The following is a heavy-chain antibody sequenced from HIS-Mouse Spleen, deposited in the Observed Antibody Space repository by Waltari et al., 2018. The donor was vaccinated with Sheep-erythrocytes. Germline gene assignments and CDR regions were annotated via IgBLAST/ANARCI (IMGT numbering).Heavy chain of an antibody. CDR2: IYYSGST. D-gene: IGHD3-22*01. V-gene: IGHV4-39*01. CDR3: ARLYYYDSSGYYFDY. J-gene: IGHJ4*02. Sequence: QLQLQESGPGLVKPSETLSLTCTVPGGSISSSRYYWGCIRRTPGKGLEWIGSIYYSGSTYYNPSLKSRVTISVDTSKNQFSLKLSSVTAADTAVYYCARLYYYDSSGYYFDYWGQGTLVTVSS. CDR1: GGSISSSRYY.